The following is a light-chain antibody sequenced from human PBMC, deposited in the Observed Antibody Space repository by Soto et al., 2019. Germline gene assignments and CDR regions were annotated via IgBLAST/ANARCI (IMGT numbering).Light chain of an antibody. CDR3: QPYNNWPQT. V-gene: IGKV3-15*01. Sequence: EIVMTQSPATLSVSPGERATLSCRASQSVSSNFAWYQQKPGQAPRLLIYGASTRATGIHARFSGSGSGTEFTLTISILQSEDFAVYYCQPYNNWPQTFGQGTKVEIK. CDR2: GAS. CDR1: QSVSSN. J-gene: IGKJ1*01.